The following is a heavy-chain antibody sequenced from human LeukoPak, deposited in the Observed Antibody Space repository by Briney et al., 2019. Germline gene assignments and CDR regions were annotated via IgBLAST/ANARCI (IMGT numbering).Heavy chain of an antibody. CDR1: GGSISSGDYY. CDR2: IYYSGST. V-gene: IGHV4-30-4*08. D-gene: IGHD1-7*01. Sequence: PSETLSLTCTVSGGSISSGDYYWTWIRQPPGKGLELIGYIYYSGSTSYNPSLKSRVTISVDTSKNQFSLKLSSVTAADTAVYYCARASWNWWFDPWGQGTLVTVSS. J-gene: IGHJ5*02. CDR3: ARASWNWWFDP.